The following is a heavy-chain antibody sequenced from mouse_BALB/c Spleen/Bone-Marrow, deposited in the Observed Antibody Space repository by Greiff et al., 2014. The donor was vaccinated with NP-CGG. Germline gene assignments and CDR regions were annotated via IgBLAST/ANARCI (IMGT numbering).Heavy chain of an antibody. CDR2: SRNKAKYYTT. Sequence: EVKVVESGGGLVQPGDSLRLSCATSGFTFSDFYMEWVRQPPGKRLEWIAASRNKAKYYTTEYSASVKGRFIVSRDTSQSVLYLQMNALRAEDTDIYYCARDVGYGNYFVYWGQGTLVTVSA. D-gene: IGHD2-10*02. CDR1: GFTFSDFY. CDR3: ARDVGYGNYFVY. J-gene: IGHJ3*01. V-gene: IGHV7-1*02.